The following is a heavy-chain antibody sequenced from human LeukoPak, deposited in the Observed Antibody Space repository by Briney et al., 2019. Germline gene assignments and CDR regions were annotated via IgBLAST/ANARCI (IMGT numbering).Heavy chain of an antibody. Sequence: SQTLSLTCAVSGGSISSGGYSWSWIRHPPGEGLEWIGYNYHDGSTHYNPSLKSRVTISVDRPKNQFSLKLRSVTAADTAVYYCAREYYDTLTGSTWFDPWGQGTLVTVSS. V-gene: IGHV4-30-2*01. CDR3: AREYYDTLTGSTWFDP. CDR1: GGSISSGGYS. CDR2: NYHDGST. J-gene: IGHJ5*02. D-gene: IGHD3-9*01.